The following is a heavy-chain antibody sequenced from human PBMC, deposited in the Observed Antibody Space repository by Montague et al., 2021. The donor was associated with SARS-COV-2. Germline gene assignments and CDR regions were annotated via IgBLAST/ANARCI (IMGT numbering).Heavy chain of an antibody. J-gene: IGHJ6*03. CDR1: GGSFSTYS. Sequence: SETLYLTCAVHGGSFSTYSWNWIRQPPGKGLEWIGEIHHGGSINYNPSLKSRVTISADTSKNQFSLKLTSVAAADTAVYYCARLGDGVVPSPILGVGPYYSYYYMDVWGKGTTATVSS. CDR2: IHHGGSI. CDR3: ARLGDGVVPSPILGVGPYYSYYYMDV. D-gene: IGHD3-10*01. V-gene: IGHV4-34*01.